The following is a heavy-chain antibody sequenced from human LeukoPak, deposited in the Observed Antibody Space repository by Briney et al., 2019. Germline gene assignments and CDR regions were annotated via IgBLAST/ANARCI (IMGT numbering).Heavy chain of an antibody. J-gene: IGHJ5*02. D-gene: IGHD1-26*01. CDR2: IYHSGST. CDR1: GGSISSGGYY. CDR3: ARGGVGPTTNWFDP. Sequence: PSETLSLTCTVSGGSISSGGYYWSWIRQPPGKGLEWIGYIYHSGSTYYNPSLKSRVTISVDRSKNQFSLKLSSVTVADTAVYFCARGGVGPTTNWFDPWGQGTPVTVSS. V-gene: IGHV4-30-2*01.